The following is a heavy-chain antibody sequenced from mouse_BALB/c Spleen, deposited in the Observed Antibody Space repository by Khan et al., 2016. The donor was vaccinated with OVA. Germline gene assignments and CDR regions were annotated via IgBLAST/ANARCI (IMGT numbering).Heavy chain of an antibody. J-gene: IGHJ4*01. D-gene: IGHD2-12*01. CDR1: GFSLTDYG. V-gene: IGHV2-6-5*01. CDR2: IWGGGST. Sequence: QVQLKESGPGLVAPSQSLSITCTVSGFSLTDYGVSWIRQPPGKGLEWLGVIWGGGSTYYNSALKSRLSISKDNSKSQVFLKMSSLQTDDTAMYYCAKGFWSYNYALDYWGQGTSVTVSS. CDR3: AKGFWSYNYALDY.